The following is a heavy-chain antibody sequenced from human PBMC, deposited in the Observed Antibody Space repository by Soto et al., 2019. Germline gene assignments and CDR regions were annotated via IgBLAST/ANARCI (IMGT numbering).Heavy chain of an antibody. Sequence: GGSLRLSCAASGFTFSSYAMSWVRQAPGKGLEWVSAISGSGGSTYYADSVKGRFTTSRDNSKNTLYLQMNSLRAEDTAVYYCAKDTQWLDAFDIWGQGTMVTVAS. CDR3: AKDTQWLDAFDI. J-gene: IGHJ3*02. D-gene: IGHD6-19*01. V-gene: IGHV3-23*01. CDR2: ISGSGGST. CDR1: GFTFSSYA.